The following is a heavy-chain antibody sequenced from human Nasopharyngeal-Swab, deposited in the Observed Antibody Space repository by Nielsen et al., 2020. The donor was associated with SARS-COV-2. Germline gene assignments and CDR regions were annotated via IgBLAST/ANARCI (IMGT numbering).Heavy chain of an antibody. CDR1: GYTFTGYY. D-gene: IGHD3-3*01. Sequence: ASVKVSCKASGYTFTGYYMHWVRQAPGQGLEWMGWMNPNSGNTGYAQKFQGRVTMTRNTSISTAYMELSSLRSEDTAVYYCAREILRFLEWLLPDAFDIWGQGTMVTVSS. CDR2: MNPNSGNT. CDR3: AREILRFLEWLLPDAFDI. V-gene: IGHV1-8*02. J-gene: IGHJ3*02.